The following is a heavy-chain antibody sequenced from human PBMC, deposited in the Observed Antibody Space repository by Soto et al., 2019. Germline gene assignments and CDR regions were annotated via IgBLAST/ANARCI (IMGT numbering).Heavy chain of an antibody. V-gene: IGHV3-11*06. CDR2: ISSSSSYT. CDR3: ARVKEYSSGWYYFDY. CDR1: GFTFSDYY. D-gene: IGHD6-19*01. J-gene: IGHJ4*02. Sequence: SGGSLRLSCAASGFTFSDYYMSWIRQAPGKGLEWVSYISSSSSYTNYADSVKGRFTISRDNAKNSLYLQMNSLRAEDTAVYYCARVKEYSSGWYYFDYWGQGTLVTVSS.